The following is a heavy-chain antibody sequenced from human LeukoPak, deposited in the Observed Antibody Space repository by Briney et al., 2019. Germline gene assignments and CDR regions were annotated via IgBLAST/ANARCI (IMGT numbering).Heavy chain of an antibody. V-gene: IGHV4-59*01. J-gene: IGHJ5*02. CDR2: IYYSGIT. Sequence: PSETLSLTCTVSGGSISSYYWSWIRQPPGKGLEWIGYIYYSGITNYNPSLKSRVTISVDTSKNQFSLKLSSVTAADTAVYYCARVFPSSGWFDPWGQGTLVTVSS. CDR1: GGSISSYY. CDR3: ARVFPSSGWFDP. D-gene: IGHD2-2*01.